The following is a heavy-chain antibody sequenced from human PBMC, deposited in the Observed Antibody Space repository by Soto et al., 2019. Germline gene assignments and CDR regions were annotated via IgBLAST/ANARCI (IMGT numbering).Heavy chain of an antibody. J-gene: IGHJ5*02. Sequence: PSETLSLTCALYGASISDYYWSWIRQPPGKGLEWIGYIFYSGSTNYNPSLESRVTISIDTPKNQFSLRLNSVTAADTAVYFCARIGPPLVLAWFEPWGQGTLVIVS. CDR3: ARIGPPLVLAWFEP. D-gene: IGHD2-15*01. CDR2: IFYSGST. V-gene: IGHV4-59*01. CDR1: GASISDYY.